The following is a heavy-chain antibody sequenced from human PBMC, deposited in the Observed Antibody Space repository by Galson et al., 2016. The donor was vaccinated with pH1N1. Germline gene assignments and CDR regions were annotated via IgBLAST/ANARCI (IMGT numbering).Heavy chain of an antibody. CDR1: GYIFTSDY. V-gene: IGHV1-46*04. CDR3: IIDLGRLRDF. D-gene: IGHD3-10*01. Sequence: SVKVSCKASGYIFTSDYFHWVRQAPGQGLEWMGVIDPSNGGTTFAQKLQSLVTMTRDTSTSTVYMELRGLKSEDTAVYYCIIDLGRLRDFWGQGTLLTVSS. CDR2: IDPSNGGT. J-gene: IGHJ4*02.